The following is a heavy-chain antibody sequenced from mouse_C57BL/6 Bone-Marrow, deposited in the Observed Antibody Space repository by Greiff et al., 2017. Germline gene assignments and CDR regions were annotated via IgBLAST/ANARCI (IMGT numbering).Heavy chain of an antibody. CDR3: ARGGSPAWFAY. Sequence: DVQLQESGPGLVKPSQSLSLTCSVTGYSITSGYYWNWIRQFPGNKLEWVGYISYDGSNNYNPSLKNRISITRDTSKNQFFLKLNSVTTEYTATYYCARGGSPAWFAYWGQVTLVTVSA. CDR1: GYSITSGYY. J-gene: IGHJ3*01. V-gene: IGHV3-6*01. CDR2: ISYDGSN.